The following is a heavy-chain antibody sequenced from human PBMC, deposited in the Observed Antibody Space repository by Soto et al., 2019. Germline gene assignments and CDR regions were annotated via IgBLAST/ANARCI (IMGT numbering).Heavy chain of an antibody. V-gene: IGHV1-18*01. CDR1: GYIFTSYG. CDR2: VSTYNGNA. J-gene: IGHJ4*03. D-gene: IGHD6-19*01. Sequence: QVQLVQSGAEVKKPGASVKVSCKASGYIFTSYGISWVRQAPGQGLERVGRVSTYNGNAKYAQKLQGRVTMTTDTSASIAYMELRRLISDDTAVYYCARDNGQWLVSDWGHVTLVTVCS. CDR3: ARDNGQWLVSD.